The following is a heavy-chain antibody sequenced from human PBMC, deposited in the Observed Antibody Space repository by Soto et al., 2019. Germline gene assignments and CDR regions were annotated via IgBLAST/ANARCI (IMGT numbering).Heavy chain of an antibody. Sequence: QVQLVQSGAEVKKPGASVKVSCKTSGYPFTSYGINWVRQAPGQGTEWLGWISAYNGKTSYTQKFQGSVTMTTDTSMSTAQMELTTLRSDDTAVYYCPIDRLIAVTGLLLYWGQGNLVTVSS. J-gene: IGHJ4*02. D-gene: IGHD6-19*01. CDR1: GYPFTSYG. CDR2: ISAYNGKT. CDR3: PIDRLIAVTGLLLY. V-gene: IGHV1-18*01.